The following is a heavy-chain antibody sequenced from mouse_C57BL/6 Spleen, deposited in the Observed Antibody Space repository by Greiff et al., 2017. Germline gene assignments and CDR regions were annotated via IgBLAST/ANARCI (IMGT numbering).Heavy chain of an antibody. CDR2: INPNYGTP. J-gene: IGHJ1*03. CDR1: GYSFTDYN. D-gene: IGHD1-1*01. V-gene: IGHV1-39*01. CDR3: ARNYGSSYVGYFDV. Sequence: VHVKQSGPELVKPGASVKISCKASGYSFTDYNMNWVKQSNGKSLEWIGVINPNYGTPSYNQKFKGKATLTVDQSSSTAYMQLNSLTSEDSAVYYCARNYGSSYVGYFDVWGTGTTVTVSS.